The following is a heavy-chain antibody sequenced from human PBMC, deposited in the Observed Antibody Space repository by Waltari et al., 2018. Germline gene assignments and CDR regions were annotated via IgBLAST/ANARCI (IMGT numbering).Heavy chain of an antibody. CDR2: IYYSGST. Sequence: QVQLQESGPGLVKPSETLSLTCTVSGGSISSHYWSWIRQPPGKGLEWIGYIYYSGSTNYTPSLKSRVTISVDTSKNQFSLKLSSVTAADTAVYYCARDQDYGDYGVDAFDIWGQGTMVTVSS. D-gene: IGHD4-17*01. V-gene: IGHV4-59*11. CDR1: GGSISSHY. J-gene: IGHJ3*02. CDR3: ARDQDYGDYGVDAFDI.